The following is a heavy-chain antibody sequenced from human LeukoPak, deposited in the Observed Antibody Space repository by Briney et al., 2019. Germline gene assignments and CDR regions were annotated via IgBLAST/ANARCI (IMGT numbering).Heavy chain of an antibody. CDR3: ARPLQGIVGATGFDY. D-gene: IGHD1-26*01. CDR1: EYSFATYW. Sequence: GESLKISCQGSEYSFATYWIAWLRQMPGKGLEWMGIIYPSDSDTRYSPSFQGQVTISADKSIKTAYLQWSSLKASDTAMYYCARPLQGIVGATGFDYWGQGALVTVSS. CDR2: IYPSDSDT. V-gene: IGHV5-51*01. J-gene: IGHJ4*02.